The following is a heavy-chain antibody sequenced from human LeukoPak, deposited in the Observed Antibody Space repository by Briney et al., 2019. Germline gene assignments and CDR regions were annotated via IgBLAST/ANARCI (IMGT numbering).Heavy chain of an antibody. CDR2: LYYSGST. Sequence: SETLSLTCTVSGDSISDYHWSWIRQPPGKGLEWVAYLYYSGSTVYNPSLKSRVTISVDTSKKQISLKLSSVTAADSAVYYCVRRVRYFGQNDYWGQGTLVTVSS. J-gene: IGHJ4*02. CDR3: VRRVRYFGQNDY. V-gene: IGHV4-59*08. D-gene: IGHD3-9*01. CDR1: GDSISDYH.